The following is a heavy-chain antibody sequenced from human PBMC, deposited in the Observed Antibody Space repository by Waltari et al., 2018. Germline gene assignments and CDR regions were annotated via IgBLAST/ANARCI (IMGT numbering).Heavy chain of an antibody. CDR1: GGSISSYY. D-gene: IGHD5-12*01. CDR2: IYYSGST. V-gene: IGHV4-59*01. J-gene: IGHJ4*02. CDR3: ARGRMATIGYNFDY. Sequence: QVQLQESGPGLVKPSETLSLTCTVSGGSISSYYWSWIRQPPGKGLEWIGYIYYSGSTNYNPSLKSRVTISVDTSKNQFSLKLSSVTAADTAVYYCARGRMATIGYNFDYWGQGTLVTVSS.